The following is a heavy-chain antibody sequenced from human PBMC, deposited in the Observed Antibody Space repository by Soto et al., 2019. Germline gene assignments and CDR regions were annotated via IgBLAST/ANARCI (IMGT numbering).Heavy chain of an antibody. CDR1: GGSFSGYY. CDR3: ARGILEWLSSNWFDP. CDR2: INHSGST. D-gene: IGHD3-3*01. J-gene: IGHJ5*02. V-gene: IGHV4-34*01. Sequence: PSETLSLTCAVYGGSFSGYYWSWIRQPPEKGLEWIGEINHSGSTNYNPSLKSRVTISVDTSKNQFSLKLSSVTAADTAVYYCARGILEWLSSNWFDPWGQGTLVTVSS.